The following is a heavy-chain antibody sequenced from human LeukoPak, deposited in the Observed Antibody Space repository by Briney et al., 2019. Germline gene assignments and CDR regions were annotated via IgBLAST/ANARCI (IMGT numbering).Heavy chain of an antibody. D-gene: IGHD6-6*01. CDR2: MNPNSGNT. J-gene: IGHJ4*02. CDR1: GYTFTSYD. Sequence: GASVKVSCKASGYTFTSYDINWVRQATGQGLEWMGWMNPNSGNTAYAQKFQGRVNMSRDTSISTAYMELSSLRSEDTAVYYCARLPKYSRPLDYWGQGTLVTVSS. V-gene: IGHV1-8*01. CDR3: ARLPKYSRPLDY.